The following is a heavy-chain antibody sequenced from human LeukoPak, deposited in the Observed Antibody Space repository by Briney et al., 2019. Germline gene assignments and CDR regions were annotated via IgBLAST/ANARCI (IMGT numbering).Heavy chain of an antibody. D-gene: IGHD4-23*01. CDR3: ARDNSVEDTAWWFDP. CDR1: GFTFSNYD. J-gene: IGHJ5*02. CDR2: ISSSSTTL. V-gene: IGHV3-48*01. Sequence: GGSLRLSCAASGFTFSNYDMNWVRQAPGKGLEWVSYISSSSTTLYYADSVKGRFTISRDNAKGSLYLQMSSLRSEDTAVYYCARDNSVEDTAWWFDPWGQGTLVTVSS.